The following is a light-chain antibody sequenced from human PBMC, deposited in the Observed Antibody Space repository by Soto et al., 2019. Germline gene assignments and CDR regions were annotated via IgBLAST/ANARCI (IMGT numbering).Light chain of an antibody. V-gene: IGKV1-5*01. CDR3: QQYNSYSWT. J-gene: IGKJ1*01. CDR2: DAS. CDR1: QSINTW. Sequence: DIQMTQSPSTLSASIGDRVTITCRASQSINTWLAWYQQRPGKAPKLLVYDASSMESGVPSRYRGSGSGTEFTLTISSLQADDFATYFCQQYNSYSWTFCQGTKVENK.